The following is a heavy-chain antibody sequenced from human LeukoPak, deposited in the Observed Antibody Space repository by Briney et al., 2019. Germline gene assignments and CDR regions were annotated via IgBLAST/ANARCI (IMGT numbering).Heavy chain of an antibody. J-gene: IGHJ4*02. V-gene: IGHV4-59*12. CDR1: GGSISSYY. CDR3: ARDGYCSGGSCYLFDY. D-gene: IGHD2-15*01. Sequence: PSETLSLTCTVSGGSISSYYWSWIRQPPGKGLEWIGYIYYSGSTYYNPSLKSRVTISVDTSKNQFSLKLSSVTAADTAVYYCARDGYCSGGSCYLFDYWGRGTLVTVSS. CDR2: IYYSGST.